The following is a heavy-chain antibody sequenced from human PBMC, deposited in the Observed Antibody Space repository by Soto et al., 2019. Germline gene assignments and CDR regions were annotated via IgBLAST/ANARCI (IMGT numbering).Heavy chain of an antibody. CDR1: GGSISSGDYY. J-gene: IGHJ4*02. V-gene: IGHV4-30-4*01. CDR2: IFYSGST. D-gene: IGHD3-10*01. CDR3: ARVSYYYGSGSSSDY. Sequence: QVQLQESGPGLVKPSQTLSLTCTVSGGSISSGDYYWNWIRQPPGKGLEWIGYIFYSGSTYYNPSLKXRXTXXVATSKNQFSLKLSSVTAADTAVYYCARVSYYYGSGSSSDYWGQGTLVTVSS.